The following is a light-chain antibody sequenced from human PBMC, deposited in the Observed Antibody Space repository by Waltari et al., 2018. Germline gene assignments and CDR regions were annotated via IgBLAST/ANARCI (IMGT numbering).Light chain of an antibody. V-gene: IGKV1-39*01. CDR1: QSISSY. CDR3: QQSYSTPFT. J-gene: IGKJ3*01. CDR2: AAS. Sequence: DFVMTQSPSSLSASVGDRVTITCRASQSISSYLNWYQQKPGKAPKLLIYAASSLQSGVPSRFSGSGSGTDFTLTISSLQPEDFATYYCQQSYSTPFTFGPGTKVDIK.